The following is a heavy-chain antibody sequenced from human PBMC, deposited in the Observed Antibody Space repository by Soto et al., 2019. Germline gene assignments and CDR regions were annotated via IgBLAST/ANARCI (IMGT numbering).Heavy chain of an antibody. CDR3: GRGRSGQIVVFY. CDR2: IGPESGAT. D-gene: IGHD1-26*01. J-gene: IGHJ4*02. Sequence: ASVNVSCKTSGYTFTGHYIHWVRQAPQQGPEWVGEIGPESGATRYAQKFRGRVTMTMDTSITTVYMELKNLSPDDTAVYYCGRGRSGQIVVFYWGQGTPVTVS. CDR1: GYTFTGHY. V-gene: IGHV1-2*02.